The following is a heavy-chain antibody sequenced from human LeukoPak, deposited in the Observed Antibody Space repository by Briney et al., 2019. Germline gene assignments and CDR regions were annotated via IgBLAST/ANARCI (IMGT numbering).Heavy chain of an antibody. CDR2: IFQSGGT. D-gene: IGHD6-13*01. CDR3: ARDIAAAGFDY. Sequence: PSETLSLTCAVTGGSISSSNWRNWVRQPPGKGLVWIGEIFQSGGTNYSPSLTGRVTISVGMSKCPFSLKLNSVSVAVTAVDYCARDIAAAGFDYWGQGVLVSVSS. CDR1: GGSISSSNW. V-gene: IGHV4-4*02. J-gene: IGHJ4*02.